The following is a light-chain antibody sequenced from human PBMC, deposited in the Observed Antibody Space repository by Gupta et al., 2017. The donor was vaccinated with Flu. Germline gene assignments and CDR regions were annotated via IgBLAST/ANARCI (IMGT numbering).Light chain of an antibody. V-gene: IGKV1-12*01. Sequence: DIQMTQSPSSVSASVGDRVTIPCRASQVISGWLAWYQQKPGKAPNLLIYATSTLQSGVPARFSGSGSGTDFSLTISSLQPEDFAIYFCQQAKSFPLTFGGGTKVEIK. CDR2: ATS. J-gene: IGKJ4*01. CDR1: QVISGW. CDR3: QQAKSFPLT.